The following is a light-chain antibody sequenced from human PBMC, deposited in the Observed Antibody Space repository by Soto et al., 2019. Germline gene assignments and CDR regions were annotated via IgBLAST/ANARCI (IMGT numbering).Light chain of an antibody. Sequence: EIVMTQSPATLSVSLGERVTLSCRASQSVSSYLAGYQQKPAQAPRLLISDASTSTTAIPDRFSGSGSGTDFALTMSSRQPTVLAVHYCRQHSTWAPPYTFGQGTKLEIK. J-gene: IGKJ2*01. V-gene: IGKV3-15*01. CDR3: RQHSTWAPPYT. CDR2: DAS. CDR1: QSVSSY.